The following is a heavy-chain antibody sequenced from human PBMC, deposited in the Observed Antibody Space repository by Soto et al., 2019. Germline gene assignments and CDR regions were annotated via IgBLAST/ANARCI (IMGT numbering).Heavy chain of an antibody. Sequence: TLSLTCTVSGGSISSGGYYWSWIRQHPGKGLEWIGYIYYSGSTYYNPSLKSRVTISVDTSKNQFSLKLSSVTAADTAVYYCARIHTNYFNVLDYWGQGTLVTVPA. CDR1: GGSISSGGYY. J-gene: IGHJ4*02. CDR3: ARIHTNYFNVLDY. V-gene: IGHV4-31*03. CDR2: IYYSGST. D-gene: IGHD4-4*01.